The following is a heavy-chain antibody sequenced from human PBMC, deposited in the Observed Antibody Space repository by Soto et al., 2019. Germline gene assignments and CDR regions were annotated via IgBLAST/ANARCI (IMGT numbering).Heavy chain of an antibody. CDR3: ARPNTTNPNWSDP. Sequence: LSLTCTVSGGSISSSSYYWGWIRQPPGKGLEWIGSIYYSGSTYYNPSLKSRVTISVDTSKNQFSLKLSSVTAADTAVYYCARPNTTNPNWSDPWGQGPLVPVS. J-gene: IGHJ5*02. CDR2: IYYSGST. CDR1: GGSISSSSYY. V-gene: IGHV4-39*01. D-gene: IGHD1-1*01.